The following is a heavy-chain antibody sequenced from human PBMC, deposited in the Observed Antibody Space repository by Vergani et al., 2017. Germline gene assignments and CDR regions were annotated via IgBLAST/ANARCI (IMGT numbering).Heavy chain of an antibody. V-gene: IGHV5-51*03. J-gene: IGHJ4*02. Sequence: EVQLVQSGAEVKKPGESLKISCQGSGFSFTSYWIGWVRQMPGKGLEWMGVIYPGDSDTRYSPSFQGQVTISADKSISTAYLQWRSLKASDTAMYYCARSPPIAALSYFDYWGQGTLVTVSS. CDR1: GFSFTSYW. CDR3: ARSPPIAALSYFDY. CDR2: IYPGDSDT. D-gene: IGHD6-6*01.